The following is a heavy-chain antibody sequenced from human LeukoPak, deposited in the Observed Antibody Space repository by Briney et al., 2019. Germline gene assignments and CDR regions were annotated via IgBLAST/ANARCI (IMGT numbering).Heavy chain of an antibody. CDR2: IYYSGST. CDR1: GGSISSYY. J-gene: IGHJ3*02. Sequence: SETLSLTCTVSGGSISSYYWSWIRQPPGKGLEWIGYIYYSGSTNYNPSLKSQVTISVDTSKNQFSLKLSSVTAADTAVYYCARLSSGYDDAFDIWGQGTMVTVSS. D-gene: IGHD3-22*01. CDR3: ARLSSGYDDAFDI. V-gene: IGHV4-59*08.